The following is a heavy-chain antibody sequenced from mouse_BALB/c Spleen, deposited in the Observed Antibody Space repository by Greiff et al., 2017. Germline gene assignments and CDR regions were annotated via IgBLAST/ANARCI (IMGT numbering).Heavy chain of an antibody. CDR2: IYPGRGIT. V-gene: IGHV1-55*01. CDR3: SRGVYFDDSSYVDYAMDY. CDR1: GYTFTSYW. J-gene: IGHJ4*01. Sequence: QVQLQQPGAELVKPGASVKMSCKASGYTFTSYWINWVKQRPGQGLEWIGDIYPGRGITYYNEKFKSKATLTLDTSSSTAYMQLSSLTSEGSAVYYWSRGVYFDDSSYVDYAMDYWGQGTSVTVSS. D-gene: IGHD1-1*01.